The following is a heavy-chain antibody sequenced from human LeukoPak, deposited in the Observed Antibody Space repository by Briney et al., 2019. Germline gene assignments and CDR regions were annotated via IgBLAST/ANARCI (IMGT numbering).Heavy chain of an antibody. CDR1: GFSLSSYE. J-gene: IGHJ4*02. D-gene: IGHD2-21*01. V-gene: IGHV3-48*03. Sequence: GGSLRLSCAVSGFSLSSYEWNWVRPAPGKEVEGMSYIDTSGSTTFYADSVKGRFTTSSDNAKNSLFLQLRRLSAEDTALYYCARETKGCGGDCLVFWGQGTRVTVSS. CDR2: IDTSGSTT. CDR3: ARETKGCGGDCLVF.